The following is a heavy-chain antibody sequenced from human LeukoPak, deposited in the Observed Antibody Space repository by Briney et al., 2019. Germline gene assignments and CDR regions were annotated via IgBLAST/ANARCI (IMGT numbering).Heavy chain of an antibody. Sequence: PGGSLRLSCAASGFTFRTYSIIWVRQAPGKGLEWVSHIGGSGSFIYYADSVKGRFTISRDNANNSVFLQMNSLRAEDTAVYYCAADIDFHFDYWGQGTLVTVSS. CDR1: GFTFRTYS. J-gene: IGHJ4*02. CDR3: AADIDFHFDY. V-gene: IGHV3-48*01. D-gene: IGHD3/OR15-3a*01. CDR2: IGGSGSFI.